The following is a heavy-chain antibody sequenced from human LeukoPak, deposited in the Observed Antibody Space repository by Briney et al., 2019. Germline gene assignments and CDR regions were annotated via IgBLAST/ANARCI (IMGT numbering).Heavy chain of an antibody. J-gene: IGHJ4*02. CDR2: IKQDGSEE. V-gene: IGHV3-7*01. Sequence: GGSLRLSCAASGFTFSNAWMSWVRQAPGKGLEWVANIKQDGSEEYYMDSAKGRFTISRDNAKNSLYLQMNSLRAEDTAVYYCARDLGTGRSHDYWGQGTLVTVSS. CDR1: GFTFSNAW. D-gene: IGHD3/OR15-3a*01. CDR3: ARDLGTGRSHDY.